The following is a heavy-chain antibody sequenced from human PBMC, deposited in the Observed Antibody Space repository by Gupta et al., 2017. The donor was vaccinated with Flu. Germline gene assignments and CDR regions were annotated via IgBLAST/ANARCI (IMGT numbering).Heavy chain of an antibody. J-gene: IGHJ4*02. V-gene: IGHV1-18*01. CDR2: ISAHNGDT. Sequence: QVQLLQSGSEVKKTGASVKVSCKASGHISTKYGISWVRQAPGQGLEWMGWISAHNGDTNYAQRFQGRVTMTTDTSTSTAYMELRSLRSDDTAVYYGAREPYYDSSGYSFFDYWGQGTLVTVSS. D-gene: IGHD3-22*01. CDR1: GHISTKYG. CDR3: AREPYYDSSGYSFFDY.